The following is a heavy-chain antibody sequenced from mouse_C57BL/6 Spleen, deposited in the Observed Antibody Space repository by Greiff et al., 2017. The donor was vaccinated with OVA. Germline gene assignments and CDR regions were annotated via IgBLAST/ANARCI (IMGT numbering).Heavy chain of an antibody. D-gene: IGHD1-1*01. V-gene: IGHV1-81*01. Sequence: QVQLKESGAELARPGASVKLSCKASGYTFTSYGISWVKQRTGQGLEWIGEIYPRSGNTYYNEKFKGKATLTADKSSSTAYMELRSLTSEDSAVYFCARSNYGSSAAWFAYWGQGTLVTVSA. CDR1: GYTFTSYG. CDR3: ARSNYGSSAAWFAY. CDR2: IYPRSGNT. J-gene: IGHJ3*01.